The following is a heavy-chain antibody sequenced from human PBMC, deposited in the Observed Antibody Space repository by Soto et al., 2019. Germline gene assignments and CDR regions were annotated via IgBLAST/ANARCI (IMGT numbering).Heavy chain of an antibody. J-gene: IGHJ6*01. Sequence: SETLSLTCAVYGGSFSGYYWSWIRQPPGKGLEWIGEINHSGSTNYNPSLKSRVTISVDTSKNQFSLKLSSVTAADTAVYYCVKLAYYNRIGYYNRYDDRG. CDR3: VKLAYYNRIGYYNRYDD. V-gene: IGHV4-34*01. CDR2: INHSGST. CDR1: GGSFSGYY. D-gene: IGHD3-22*01.